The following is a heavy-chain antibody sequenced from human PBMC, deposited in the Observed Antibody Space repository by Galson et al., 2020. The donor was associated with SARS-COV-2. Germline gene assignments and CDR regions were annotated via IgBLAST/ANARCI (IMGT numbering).Heavy chain of an antibody. CDR3: AKDSKAAAGSDGYGDFDY. J-gene: IGHJ4*02. CDR1: GFTFDDYA. CDR2: ISWNSGSI. V-gene: IGHV3-9*01. D-gene: IGHD6-13*01. Sequence: GGSLRLSCAASGFTFDDYAMHWVRQAPGKGLEWVSGISWNSGSIGYADSVKGRFTISRDNAKNSLYLQMNSLRAEDTALYYCAKDSKAAAGSDGYGDFDYWGQGTLVTVSS.